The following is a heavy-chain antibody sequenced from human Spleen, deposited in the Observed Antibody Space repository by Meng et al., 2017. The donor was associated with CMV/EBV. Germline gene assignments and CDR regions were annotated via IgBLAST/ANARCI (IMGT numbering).Heavy chain of an antibody. CDR2: ISVYTDNT. CDR1: GYTFTSYG. CDR3: ARDSPSLYSSSPGIDF. Sequence: ASVKVSCKTSGYTFTSYGISWVRQAPRQGLEWMGWISVYTDNTSSAQKYQGRLTMTTDTSTSTAYMEVRSLRSGDTAVYYCARDSPSLYSSSPGIDFWGQGTLVTVSS. J-gene: IGHJ4*02. D-gene: IGHD6-6*01. V-gene: IGHV1-18*01.